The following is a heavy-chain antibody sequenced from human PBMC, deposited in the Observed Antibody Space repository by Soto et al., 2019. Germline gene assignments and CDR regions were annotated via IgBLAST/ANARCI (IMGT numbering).Heavy chain of an antibody. CDR2: IFYSGST. Sequence: SETLSLTCTVSGGSISRYYWSWIRQPPGKGLEWIGYIFYSGSTNYNPSLKSRVTISVDTSKNQFSLKLSSVTAADTAVYYCARKGYNYDYWGQGTLVTVS. J-gene: IGHJ4*02. CDR3: ARKGYNYDY. V-gene: IGHV4-59*01. D-gene: IGHD5-18*01. CDR1: GGSISRYY.